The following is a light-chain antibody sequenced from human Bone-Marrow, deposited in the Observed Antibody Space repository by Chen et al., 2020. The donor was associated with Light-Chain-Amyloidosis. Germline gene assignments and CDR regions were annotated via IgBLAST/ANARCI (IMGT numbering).Light chain of an antibody. CDR1: SSDVGGDNH. CDR3: SSYTITNTLV. CDR2: EVT. J-gene: IGLJ1*01. Sequence: QSALTQPASVSGSPGQSTTIPCTGTSSDVGGDNHVSWYQQHPDKTPKLMIYEVTNRPSWVPDRFSGSKSDNTASLTISWLQTEDEADYFCSSYTITNTLVFGSGTRVTVL. V-gene: IGLV2-14*01.